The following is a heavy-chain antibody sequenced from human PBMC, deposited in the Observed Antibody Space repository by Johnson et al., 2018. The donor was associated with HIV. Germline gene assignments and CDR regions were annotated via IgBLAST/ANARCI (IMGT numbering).Heavy chain of an antibody. Sequence: MLLVESGGGLVQPGGSLRLSCAASGFTFSNYWMSWVRQAPGQGLEWVANIKQDGNEKYYVDSVKGRFSISRDNAKNSLHLQMNSLRAEDTAVYYCARLRSGNRAFDVWGQGTMVTVSS. CDR3: ARLRSGNRAFDV. V-gene: IGHV3-7*03. D-gene: IGHD2-15*01. CDR1: GFTFSNYW. CDR2: IKQDGNEK. J-gene: IGHJ3*01.